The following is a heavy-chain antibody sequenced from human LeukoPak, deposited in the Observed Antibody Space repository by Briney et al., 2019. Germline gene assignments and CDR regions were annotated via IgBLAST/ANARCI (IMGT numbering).Heavy chain of an antibody. D-gene: IGHD3-10*01. V-gene: IGHV4-59*11. Sequence: SETLSLTCTISGDSLNSHFWSWIRQPPGKGLEWIGYIYYSGSTNYNPSPKSRVTISVDTSKNQFSLKLSSVTVADTAVYYCAREMQWFGEYHEGFDLWGQGTLVTVSS. J-gene: IGHJ5*02. CDR2: IYYSGST. CDR1: GDSLNSHF. CDR3: AREMQWFGEYHEGFDL.